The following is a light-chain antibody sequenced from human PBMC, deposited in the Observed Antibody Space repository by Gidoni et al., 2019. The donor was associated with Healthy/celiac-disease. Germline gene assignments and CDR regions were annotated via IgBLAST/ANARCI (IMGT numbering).Light chain of an antibody. CDR2: DAS. CDR3: QQRSNWLT. CDR1: QSVSNY. V-gene: IGKV3-11*01. Sequence: VLTQSPATLSLYPGERATLACRASQSVSNYLAWYQQKPGQAPRLLIYDASNRATGIPARFSGSGSGTDFTLTISSLEPEDFAVYYCQQRSNWLTFGGGTKVEIK. J-gene: IGKJ4*01.